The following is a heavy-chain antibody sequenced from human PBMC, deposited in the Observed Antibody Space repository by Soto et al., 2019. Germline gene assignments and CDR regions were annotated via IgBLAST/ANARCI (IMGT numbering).Heavy chain of an antibody. V-gene: IGHV1-2*02. D-gene: IGHD3-16*02. CDR3: ARVPVSDYVWGSYRYTFDY. CDR1: GYAFTDHY. CDR2: TNPDSGGT. Sequence: VQLVQSGAEVKEPGASVKVSCKASGYAFTDHYIHWVRQAPGQGLEWRGWTNPDSGGTNFALRFQGSVTMTRDTSISTAYMELSRLTSHDTAVYYCARVPVSDYVWGSYRYTFDYWGQGTLVTVSS. J-gene: IGHJ4*02.